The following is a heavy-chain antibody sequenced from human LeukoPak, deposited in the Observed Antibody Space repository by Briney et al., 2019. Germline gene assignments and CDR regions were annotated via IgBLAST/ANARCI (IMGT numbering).Heavy chain of an antibody. J-gene: IGHJ4*02. Sequence: SETLSLTCTVSGGSISSYYWTWIRQPPGEGLEWIGYIYYSGSTNYNPSLKSRATISLDTSKNHFSLNLSSVTAADTAVYYCARGARYCSSTSCFRYYFDYWGQGTLSPSPQ. CDR1: GGSISSYY. V-gene: IGHV4-59*01. CDR2: IYYSGST. CDR3: ARGARYCSSTSCFRYYFDY. D-gene: IGHD2-2*01.